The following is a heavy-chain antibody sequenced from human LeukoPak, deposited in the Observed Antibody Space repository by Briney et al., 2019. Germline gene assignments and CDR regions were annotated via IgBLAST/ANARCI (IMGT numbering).Heavy chain of an antibody. CDR1: GGSISSGGYY. V-gene: IGHV4-30-2*01. Sequence: SETLSLTCTVSGGSISSGGYYWYWIRQHPGKGLEWIGYIYHSGSTYYNPSLKSRVTISVDRSKNQFSLKLSSVTAADTAVYYCARDYGDYWGQGTLVTVSS. J-gene: IGHJ4*02. D-gene: IGHD3-16*01. CDR2: IYHSGST. CDR3: ARDYGDY.